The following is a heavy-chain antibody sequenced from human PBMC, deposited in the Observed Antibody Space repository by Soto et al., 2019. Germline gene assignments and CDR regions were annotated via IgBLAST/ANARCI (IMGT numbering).Heavy chain of an antibody. D-gene: IGHD5-18*01. V-gene: IGHV3-72*01. Sequence: GGSLRRSWEGSGFTLSDHYMDRVRQAPGKGLEWVGRSRNRGNNYVTEYAASVKGRFTISRDDSKNSVHLQMNSLKTEDTVRYHCVTYFGYFSGLWGQRTLVPASS. CDR3: VTYFGYFSGL. CDR2: SRNRGNNYVT. J-gene: IGHJ4*02. CDR1: GFTLSDHY.